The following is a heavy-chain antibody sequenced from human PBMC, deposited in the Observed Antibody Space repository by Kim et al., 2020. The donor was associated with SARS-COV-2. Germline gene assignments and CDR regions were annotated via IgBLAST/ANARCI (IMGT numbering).Heavy chain of an antibody. Sequence: APKFQGRVPITADESTSTAYMELSSVRAEDTAVYYCAREGAAAGRGTFDYWGQGTLVTVSS. D-gene: IGHD6-13*01. V-gene: IGHV1-69*01. J-gene: IGHJ4*02. CDR3: AREGAAAGRGTFDY.